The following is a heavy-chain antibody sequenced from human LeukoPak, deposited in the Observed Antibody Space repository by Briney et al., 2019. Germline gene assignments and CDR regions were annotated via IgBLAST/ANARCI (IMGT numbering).Heavy chain of an antibody. Sequence: GRSLRLSCAAAGFTFSSYGMHWVRQAPGKGLEWVAVIWYDGSNKYYADSVKGRFTISRDNSKNTLYLQMNSLRTEDTAVYYCARDRVAVAGLDAFDIWGQGTMVTVSS. CDR1: GFTFSSYG. CDR2: IWYDGSNK. J-gene: IGHJ3*02. V-gene: IGHV3-33*01. CDR3: ARDRVAVAGLDAFDI. D-gene: IGHD6-19*01.